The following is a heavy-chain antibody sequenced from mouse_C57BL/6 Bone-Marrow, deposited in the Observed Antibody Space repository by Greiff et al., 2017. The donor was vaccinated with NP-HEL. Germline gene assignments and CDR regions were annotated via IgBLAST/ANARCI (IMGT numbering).Heavy chain of an antibody. CDR1: GFNIKDDY. D-gene: IGHD1-1*01. J-gene: IGHJ2*01. V-gene: IGHV14-4*01. Sequence: VQLQQSGAELVRPGASVKLSCTASGFNIKDDYMHWVKQRPEQGLEWIGWIDPENGDTEYAAKFQGKATITADTSSNTAYLQLSRLTSEDTAVYYCTTGYYYGRGDYWGQGTTLTVSS. CDR3: TTGYYYGRGDY. CDR2: IDPENGDT.